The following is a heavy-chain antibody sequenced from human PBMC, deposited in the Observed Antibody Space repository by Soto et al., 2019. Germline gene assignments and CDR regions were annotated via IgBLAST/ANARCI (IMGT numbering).Heavy chain of an antibody. V-gene: IGHV4-34*01. CDR2: INDSGST. J-gene: IGHJ4*02. CDR3: QGGDF. Sequence: ETLSLTCAVSGGSFRGYFWSWIRQSPDKGLEWIGEINDSGSTYYNPSFKSRLTISVDTSTSQISLRLTSVTAADSAVYYCQGGDFWGQGTRVTVSS. CDR1: GGSFRGYF. D-gene: IGHD3-16*01.